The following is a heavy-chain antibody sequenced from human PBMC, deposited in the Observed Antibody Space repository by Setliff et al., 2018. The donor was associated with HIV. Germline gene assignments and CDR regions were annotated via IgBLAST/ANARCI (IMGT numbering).Heavy chain of an antibody. V-gene: IGHV3-74*01. J-gene: IGHJ5*02. Sequence: GGSLRLSCAGSGFTFTDYIMHWVRQVPGKGLVWVSRINSDGSDTRYADSVKGRFTISRDNAKNTLYLQMNSLRVEDTAVFYCARDWGTMVRGDNWFDPWGQGTLVTVSS. CDR3: ARDWGTMVRGDNWFDP. CDR2: INSDGSDT. CDR1: GFTFTDYI. D-gene: IGHD3-10*01.